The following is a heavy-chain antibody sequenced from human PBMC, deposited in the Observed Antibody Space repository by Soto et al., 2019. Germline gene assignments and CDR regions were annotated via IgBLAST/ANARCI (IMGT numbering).Heavy chain of an antibody. V-gene: IGHV1-18*04. Sequence: ASVKVSCKASGYTFTSYGISWVRQAPGQGLEWMGWISAYNGNTNYAQKLQGRVTMTTDTSTSTACMELRSLRSDDTAVYYCARKAKVRFLEWLNGMDVWGQGTTVTVSS. CDR3: ARKAKVRFLEWLNGMDV. CDR2: ISAYNGNT. J-gene: IGHJ6*02. D-gene: IGHD3-3*01. CDR1: GYTFTSYG.